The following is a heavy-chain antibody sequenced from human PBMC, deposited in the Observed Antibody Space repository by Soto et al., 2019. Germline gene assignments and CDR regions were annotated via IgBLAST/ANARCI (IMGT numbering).Heavy chain of an antibody. Sequence: TGGSLRLSCAASGFTFSSYWMSWVRQAPGKGLEWVSAIRGTGGNTYYADSVKGRFTISRDNSRNTLHLQMNSLRAEDTAIYYCAKFFVETGGSSGWPWSFHFWGQGTLVTVSS. D-gene: IGHD6-25*01. J-gene: IGHJ4*02. CDR1: GFTFSSYW. CDR2: IRGTGGNT. V-gene: IGHV3-23*01. CDR3: AKFFVETGGSSGWPWSFHF.